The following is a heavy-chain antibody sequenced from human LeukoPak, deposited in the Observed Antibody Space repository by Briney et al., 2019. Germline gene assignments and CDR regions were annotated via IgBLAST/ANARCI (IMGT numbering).Heavy chain of an antibody. CDR3: ARDNYAGANWFDP. J-gene: IGHJ5*02. Sequence: SVKVTCKASGGTFSSYAISWVRQAPGQGLEWMGGIIPIFGTANYAQKFQGRVTITTDESTSTAYMELSSLRSEDTAVYYCARDNYAGANWFDPWGQGTLVTVSS. CDR2: IIPIFGTA. CDR1: GGTFSSYA. D-gene: IGHD1-7*01. V-gene: IGHV1-69*05.